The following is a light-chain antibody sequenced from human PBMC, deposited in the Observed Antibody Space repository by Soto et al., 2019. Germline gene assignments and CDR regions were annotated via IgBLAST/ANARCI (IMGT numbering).Light chain of an antibody. Sequence: EMVIAQSRAALCGSAGESRSLSSRASQTVSSNLAWYQQRPGQAPRVLIYGASTRATGVPARFSGSGSGTEFTLTISLLKSEDFAVYSFQQYNLLLRAFGQGTMVDIK. CDR2: GAS. CDR3: QQYNLLLRA. V-gene: IGKV3-15*01. CDR1: QTVSSN. J-gene: IGKJ1*01.